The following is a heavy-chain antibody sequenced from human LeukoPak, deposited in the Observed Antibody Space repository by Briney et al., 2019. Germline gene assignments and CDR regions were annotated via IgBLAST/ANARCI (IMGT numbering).Heavy chain of an antibody. CDR1: GYTFTGYY. V-gene: IGHV1-2*02. CDR2: INPNSGGT. Sequence: ASVKVSCKASGYTFTGYYMHWVRQAPGQGLEWMGWINPNSGGTNYAQKFQGRVTMTRNTSISTAYMELSSLRSEDTAVYYCARGVSGSYSDDYWGQGTLVTVSS. D-gene: IGHD1-26*01. CDR3: ARGVSGSYSDDY. J-gene: IGHJ4*02.